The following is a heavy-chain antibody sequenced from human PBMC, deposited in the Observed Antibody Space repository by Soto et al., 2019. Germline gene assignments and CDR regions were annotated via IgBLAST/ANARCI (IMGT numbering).Heavy chain of an antibody. CDR1: GGSISSYY. CDR2: IYYSGST. CDR3: ARVKGSGYHNWFDP. Sequence: SETLSLTCTVSGGSISSYYWSWIRQPPGKGLEWIGYIYYSGSTNYNPSLKSRVTISVDTSKNQFSLKLSSVTAADTAVYYCARVKGSGYHNWFDPWGQGTLVTVSS. V-gene: IGHV4-59*01. J-gene: IGHJ5*02. D-gene: IGHD3-22*01.